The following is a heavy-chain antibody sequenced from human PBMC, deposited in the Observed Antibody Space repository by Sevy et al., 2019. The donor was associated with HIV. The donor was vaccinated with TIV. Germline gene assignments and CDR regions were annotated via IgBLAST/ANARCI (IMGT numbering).Heavy chain of an antibody. Sequence: GGSLRLSCAASGFTFSSYAMSWVRQAPGKGLEWVSAISGSGGSTYYADSVKGRFTISRDNSKNTLYLQMNSLRAEDTTVYYCPVVAGKHFDYWGQGTLVTVSS. V-gene: IGHV3-23*01. CDR1: GFTFSSYA. CDR3: PVVAGKHFDY. D-gene: IGHD6-19*01. CDR2: ISGSGGST. J-gene: IGHJ4*02.